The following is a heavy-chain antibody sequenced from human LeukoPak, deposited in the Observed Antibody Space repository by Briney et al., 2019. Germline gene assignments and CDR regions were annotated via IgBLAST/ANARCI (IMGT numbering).Heavy chain of an antibody. Sequence: GESLKISCKGSGYSFTSYWIGWVRQMPGKGLEWMGIIYPGDSDTRYSPSFQGQVTISADKSISTAYLQWSSLKASDTAMYYCARGTRDDSSGYSRYYYYYMDVWGKGTTVTISS. CDR2: IYPGDSDT. J-gene: IGHJ6*03. CDR3: ARGTRDDSSGYSRYYYYYMDV. CDR1: GYSFTSYW. V-gene: IGHV5-51*01. D-gene: IGHD3-22*01.